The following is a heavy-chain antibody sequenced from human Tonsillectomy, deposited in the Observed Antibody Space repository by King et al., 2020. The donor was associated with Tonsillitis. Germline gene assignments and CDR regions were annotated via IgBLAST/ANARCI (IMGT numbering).Heavy chain of an antibody. CDR3: ARVGYSGTYYNY. CDR1: GFTFSSYT. CDR2: ISDRSSYI. Sequence: VQLVESGGGLVKPGGPLRLSCAASGFTFSSYTMNWVRRAPGKGLEWVSSISDRSSYIYYADSVKGRFTISRDNAKNSLYLQMNSLRAEDTAVYYCARVGYSGTYYNYWGQGTLVTVSS. J-gene: IGHJ4*02. V-gene: IGHV3-21*01. D-gene: IGHD1-26*01.